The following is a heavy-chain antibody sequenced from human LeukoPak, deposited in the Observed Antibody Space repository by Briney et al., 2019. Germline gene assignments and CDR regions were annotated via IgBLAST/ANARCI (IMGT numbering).Heavy chain of an antibody. Sequence: SETLSLTCSVSGGSISSGAYYWSWIRQSPEKGLEWIGYIYHSGSTYYTPSLKSRVTISVDRSQNQFSLKLSSVTAADTAVYYCARDYRWFDPRGQGTLVTVSS. CDR2: IYHSGST. J-gene: IGHJ5*02. D-gene: IGHD1-14*01. CDR3: ARDYRWFDP. CDR1: GGSISSGAYY. V-gene: IGHV4-30-2*06.